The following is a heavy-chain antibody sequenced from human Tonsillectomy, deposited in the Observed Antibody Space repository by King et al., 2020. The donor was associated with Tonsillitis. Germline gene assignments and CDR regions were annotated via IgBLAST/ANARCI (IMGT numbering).Heavy chain of an antibody. CDR3: AKDKEADYYDSSRGAFDI. CDR2: ISSNSKYI. Sequence: VQLVESGGGLVTPGGSLRLSCAISGSTFSNHDMNWVRQAPGEGLEWVSSISSNSKYIHYADSVKGRFTISRDNGKNSLYLQMNSLRAEDTAVYYCAKDKEADYYDSSRGAFDIWGQGTMVTVSS. CDR1: GSTFSNHD. J-gene: IGHJ3*02. V-gene: IGHV3-21*01. D-gene: IGHD3-22*01.